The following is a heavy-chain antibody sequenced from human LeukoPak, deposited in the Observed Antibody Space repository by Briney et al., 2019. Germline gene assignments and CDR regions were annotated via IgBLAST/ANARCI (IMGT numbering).Heavy chain of an antibody. Sequence: PSETLSLTCAVSGGSISSGGYSWSWIRQPPGKGLEWIGYIYHSGSTYYTPSLKSRVTISVDRSKNQFSLKLRSVTAADTAVYYCARVENYGSGSLDYWGQGTLVTVSS. V-gene: IGHV4-30-2*01. CDR3: ARVENYGSGSLDY. J-gene: IGHJ4*02. CDR2: IYHSGST. D-gene: IGHD3-10*01. CDR1: GGSISSGGYS.